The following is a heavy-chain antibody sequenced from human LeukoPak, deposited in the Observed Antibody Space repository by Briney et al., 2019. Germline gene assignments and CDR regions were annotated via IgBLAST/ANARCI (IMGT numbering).Heavy chain of an antibody. V-gene: IGHV3-7*01. Sequence: GGSLRLSCAASGFTFSSDWMSWVRQAPGKGLEWVANIKQDGSKKYYVDSVKGRFTISRYNAKNSLYLQMNSLRAEDTAVYYCARGDQITMVRGVTPFDYWGQGTLVTVSS. CDR1: GFTFSSDW. J-gene: IGHJ4*02. CDR2: IKQDGSKK. D-gene: IGHD3-10*01. CDR3: ARGDQITMVRGVTPFDY.